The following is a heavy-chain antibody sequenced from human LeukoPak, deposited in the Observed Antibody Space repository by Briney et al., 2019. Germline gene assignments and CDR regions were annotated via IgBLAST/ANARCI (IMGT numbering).Heavy chain of an antibody. Sequence: GGSLRLSCAASGFTFSNYAMSWVRQAPGKGLEWVSTISGSGGSTYYADSVKGRFTISRDNSKNTLYLQMNSLRAEDTAVYYCARAAGCSGGSCYYYYGMDVWGKGTTVTVSS. CDR2: ISGSGGST. V-gene: IGHV3-23*01. D-gene: IGHD2-15*01. CDR1: GFTFSNYA. CDR3: ARAAGCSGGSCYYYYGMDV. J-gene: IGHJ6*04.